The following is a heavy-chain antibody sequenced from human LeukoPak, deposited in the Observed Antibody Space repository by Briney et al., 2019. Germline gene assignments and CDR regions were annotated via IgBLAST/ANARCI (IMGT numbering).Heavy chain of an antibody. Sequence: GGSLRLSCEASGFTFDDYSMHWVRQAPGKGLEWVSSISSSSSYIYYADSVKGRFTISRDNAKNSLYLQMNSLRAEDTAVYYCARDNSGSYPDAFDIWGQGTMVTVSS. CDR2: ISSSSSYI. CDR3: ARDNSGSYPDAFDI. CDR1: GFTFDDYS. J-gene: IGHJ3*02. D-gene: IGHD1-26*01. V-gene: IGHV3-21*01.